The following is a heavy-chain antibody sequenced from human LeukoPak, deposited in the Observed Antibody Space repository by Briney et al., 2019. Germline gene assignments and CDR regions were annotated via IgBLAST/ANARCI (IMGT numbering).Heavy chain of an antibody. CDR2: ISAYNGNT. CDR3: ARDKGSGSRPNYYYYGMDV. D-gene: IGHD3-10*01. J-gene: IGHJ6*02. CDR1: GYTFTSYG. V-gene: IGHV1-18*01. Sequence: ASVKVSCKASGYTFTSYGISWVRQAPGQGLEWMGWISAYNGNTSYAQKLQGRVTMTTDTSTSTAYMELRSLRSDDTAVYYCARDKGSGSRPNYYYYGMDVWGQGTTVTVSS.